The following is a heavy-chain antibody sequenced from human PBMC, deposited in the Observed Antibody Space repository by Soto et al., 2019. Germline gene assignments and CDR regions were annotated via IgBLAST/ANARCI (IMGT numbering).Heavy chain of an antibody. D-gene: IGHD6-19*01. J-gene: IGHJ4*02. CDR2: ISGGNGNT. V-gene: IGHV1-3*01. CDR3: ARDGVAAGNINFDY. Sequence: GASVKVSCKASGYTFTNSAMHWVRQAPGQSLEWMGWISGGNGNTKYSPKLQDRVTITSDTSASTAYMELSSLRSEDTALYYCARDGVAAGNINFDYWGQGTLVTVSS. CDR1: GYTFTNSA.